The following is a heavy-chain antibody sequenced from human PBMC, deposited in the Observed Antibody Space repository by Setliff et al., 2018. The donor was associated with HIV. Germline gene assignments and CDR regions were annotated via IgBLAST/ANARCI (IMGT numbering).Heavy chain of an antibody. CDR2: IYIRGGT. Sequence: SLTCTVSGVSISSDDYFWTWIRQPAGKGLEWIGRIYIRGGTSYSPSLKSRATISLDTSKNQFSLMLTSVTAADTAVYYCAKEERTSWPRVDSWGQGTLVTVS. CDR1: GVSISSDDYF. D-gene: IGHD6-13*01. J-gene: IGHJ4*02. CDR3: AKEERTSWPRVDS. V-gene: IGHV4-61*02.